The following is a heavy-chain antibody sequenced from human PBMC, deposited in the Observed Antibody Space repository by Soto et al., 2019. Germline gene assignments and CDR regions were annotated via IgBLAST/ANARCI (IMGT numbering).Heavy chain of an antibody. D-gene: IGHD6-13*01. J-gene: IGHJ3*02. Sequence: QVHLVQSGAEVKKPGSSVKVSCKAPGGTFSNHAINWVRQAPGQGLEWMGRIIPIFSTTNYAQKFQGRVTMTADETTITAYLEPSSLKHDDTAVYYCAREVAADGTFREDVFDMWGQGTLVNVSS. V-gene: IGHV1-69*12. CDR3: AREVAADGTFREDVFDM. CDR1: GGTFSNHA. CDR2: IIPIFSTT.